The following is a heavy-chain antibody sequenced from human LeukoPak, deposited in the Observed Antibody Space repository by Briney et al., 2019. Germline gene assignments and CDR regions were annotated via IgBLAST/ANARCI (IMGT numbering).Heavy chain of an antibody. CDR1: GGSISSHY. V-gene: IGHV4-59*11. D-gene: IGHD6-13*01. CDR2: IYYSGST. J-gene: IGHJ3*01. Sequence: SETLSLTCTVSGGSISSHYWSWIRQPPGKGLEWIGYIYYSGSTNYNPSLKSRVTISVDTSKNQFSLKLSSVTAADTAVYYCARISSSNWYNERGAFDVWGQGTMVTVSS. CDR3: ARISSSNWYNERGAFDV.